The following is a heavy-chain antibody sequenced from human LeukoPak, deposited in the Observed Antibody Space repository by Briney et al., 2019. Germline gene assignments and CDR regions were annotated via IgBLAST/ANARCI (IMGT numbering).Heavy chain of an antibody. Sequence: SGTLSLTCAVSGGSISSSNWWSWVRQPPGKGLEWIGTVYSNGNTYYNPSLKSRVAISVDTSENQFSLNLTAMTVADTAVFYCARGYGSTWLGGDMDVWGKGATVTVSS. CDR3: ARGYGSTWLGGDMDV. CDR1: GGSISSSNW. D-gene: IGHD6-13*01. V-gene: IGHV4-4*02. J-gene: IGHJ6*03. CDR2: VYSNGNT.